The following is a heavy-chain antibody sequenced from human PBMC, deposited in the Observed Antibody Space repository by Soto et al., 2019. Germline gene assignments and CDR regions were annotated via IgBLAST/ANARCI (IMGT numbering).Heavy chain of an antibody. CDR1: GFTFSSYG. Sequence: VQLVESGGGVVQPGRSLRLSCAASGFTFSSYGMHWVRQAPGKGLEWVAVISYDGSNKYYADSVKGRFTISRDNSKNTLYLQMNSLRAEDTAVYYCAKDTAMATDYYYYGMDVWGQGTTVTVSS. D-gene: IGHD5-18*01. CDR2: ISYDGSNK. CDR3: AKDTAMATDYYYYGMDV. V-gene: IGHV3-30*18. J-gene: IGHJ6*02.